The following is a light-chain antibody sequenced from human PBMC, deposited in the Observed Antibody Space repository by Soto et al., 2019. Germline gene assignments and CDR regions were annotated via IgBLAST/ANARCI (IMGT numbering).Light chain of an antibody. V-gene: IGKV3-11*01. CDR2: DAS. J-gene: IGKJ5*01. CDR3: QQRSNWPPIT. Sequence: EIVLTQSPATLSLSPGEKATLSCRASQSVSSYLAWYQQKPGQAPRLLIYDASNRATGIPARFSGSGSGTDFTLTISSLEPEDFAVYYSQQRSNWPPITFGPGTRLEIK. CDR1: QSVSSY.